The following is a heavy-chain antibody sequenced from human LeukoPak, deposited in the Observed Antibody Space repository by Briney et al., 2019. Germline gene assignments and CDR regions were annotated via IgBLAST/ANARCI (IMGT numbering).Heavy chain of an antibody. CDR1: GFTFSSYG. CDR2: ISYDGSNK. CDR3: AKSTLDY. J-gene: IGHJ4*02. Sequence: GRSLRLSYAASGFTFSSYGMHWVRQAPGKGLEWVAVISYDGSNKYYADSVKGRFTISRDNSKNTLYLQMNSLRAEDTAVYYCAKSTLDYWGQGTLVTVSS. V-gene: IGHV3-30*18.